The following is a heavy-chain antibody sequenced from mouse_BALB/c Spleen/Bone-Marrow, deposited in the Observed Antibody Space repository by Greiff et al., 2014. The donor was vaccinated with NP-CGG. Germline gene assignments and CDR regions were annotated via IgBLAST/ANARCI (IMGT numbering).Heavy chain of an antibody. D-gene: IGHD2-14*01. Sequence: VQLQQSGAELVKPGASVKLSCKASGYTFTSYDINWVRQRPEQGLEWIGWIFPGDGGTKCNEKFKGKATLTTDKSSSTAYMQLNRLTFEGSAVYFCARNYRYAWFAYWGQGTLVTVSA. CDR2: IFPGDGGT. J-gene: IGHJ3*01. CDR3: ARNYRYAWFAY. V-gene: IGHV1-85*01. CDR1: GYTFTSYD.